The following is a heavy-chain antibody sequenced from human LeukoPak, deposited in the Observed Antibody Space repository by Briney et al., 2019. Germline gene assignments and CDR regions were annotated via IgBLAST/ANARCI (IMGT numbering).Heavy chain of an antibody. CDR3: ARGYYYHNTGYYDAFDM. D-gene: IGHD3-22*01. J-gene: IGHJ3*02. CDR1: GGSICDFY. V-gene: IGHV4-59*01. Sequence: SETLSLTCTVSGGSICDFYWSWLRQSPTKGLEWIGHIYYTGSARYNPSLRSPVRISVDTSKNQFFLKLTSVTAADTAMYYCARGYYYHNTGYYDAFDMWGQGTMVTVSS. CDR2: IYYTGSA.